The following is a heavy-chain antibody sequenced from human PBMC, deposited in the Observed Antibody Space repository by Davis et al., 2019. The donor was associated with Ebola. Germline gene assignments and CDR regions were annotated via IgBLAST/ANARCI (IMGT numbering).Heavy chain of an antibody. CDR1: GFTFSSYW. J-gene: IGHJ6*02. CDR3: ASSGRYCSGGSCSALRMAYYYYGMDV. CDR2: ISSSSSYI. D-gene: IGHD2-15*01. V-gene: IGHV3-21*01. Sequence: PGESLTLSCAASGFTFSSYWMNWVRQAPGKGPEWVPSISSSSSYIYYADSVKGRFTISRDNAKNSLYLQMNSLRAEDTAVYYCASSGRYCSGGSCSALRMAYYYYGMDVWGQGTTVTVSS.